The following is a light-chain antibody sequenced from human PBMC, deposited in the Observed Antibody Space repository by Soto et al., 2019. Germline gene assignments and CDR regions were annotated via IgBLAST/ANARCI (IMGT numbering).Light chain of an antibody. J-gene: IGLJ1*01. CDR3: NSYTTGATYV. CDR1: SSDVGGYNY. CDR2: VVS. Sequence: QSVLTQPASVSGSPGQTITISCSGTSSDVGGYNYVSWYQQHPGKAPKLLIFVVSNRPSGVSNRFSGSKSGNTASLTISGLQAEDEADYYCNSYTTGATYVFGDGTKVTVL. V-gene: IGLV2-14*03.